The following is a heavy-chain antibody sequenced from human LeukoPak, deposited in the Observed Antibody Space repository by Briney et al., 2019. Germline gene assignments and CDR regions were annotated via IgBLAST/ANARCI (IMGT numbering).Heavy chain of an antibody. CDR1: GGSISSYY. CDR2: IYYSGST. J-gene: IGHJ4*02. CDR3: AITYYYDSSGYYQPDY. Sequence: SETLSLTCTVSGGSISSYYWSWIRQPPGKGLEWIGYIYYSGSTNYNPSLKSRVTISVDTSKNQFSLKLSSVTAADTAVYYCAITYYYDSSGYYQPDYWGQGALVTVSS. V-gene: IGHV4-59*12. D-gene: IGHD3-22*01.